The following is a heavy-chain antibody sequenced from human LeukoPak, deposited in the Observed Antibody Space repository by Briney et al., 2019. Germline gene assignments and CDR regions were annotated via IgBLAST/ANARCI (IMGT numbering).Heavy chain of an antibody. Sequence: SETLSLTCAVYGGSFSGYYWSWIRQPPGKGLEWIGEINHSGSTNYNPSLKSRVTISVDTSKNQFSLKLSSVTAADTAVYYCARHPLVLRFLEWLPNRYYFDYWGQGTLVTVSS. V-gene: IGHV4-34*01. CDR3: ARHPLVLRFLEWLPNRYYFDY. CDR1: GGSFSGYY. J-gene: IGHJ4*02. D-gene: IGHD3-3*01. CDR2: INHSGST.